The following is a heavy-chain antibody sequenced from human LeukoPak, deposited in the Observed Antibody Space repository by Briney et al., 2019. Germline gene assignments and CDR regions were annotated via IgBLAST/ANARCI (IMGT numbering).Heavy chain of an antibody. J-gene: IGHJ4*02. CDR3: ASIPYYGSGGYGDY. V-gene: IGHV4-39*07. D-gene: IGHD3-10*01. Sequence: SETLSLTCTVSGGSISSSSYYWGWIRQPPGEGLEWIGSIYYSGSTYYNPSLKSRVTISVDTSKNQFSLKLSSVTAADTAVYYCASIPYYGSGGYGDYWGQGTLVTVSS. CDR1: GGSISSSSYY. CDR2: IYYSGST.